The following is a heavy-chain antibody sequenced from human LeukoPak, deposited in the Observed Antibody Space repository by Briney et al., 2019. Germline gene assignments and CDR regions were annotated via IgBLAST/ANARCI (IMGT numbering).Heavy chain of an antibody. Sequence: GGSLTLSCAASGFTFSSYAMSWVRQAPGKGLEWVSGIIGGGGTTYYADSVKGRFTISRDNSKNTLYLQMNSLRAEDTAVYYCAKDKGDYGSESPYGMDVWGQGTTVTVSS. CDR2: IIGGGGTT. V-gene: IGHV3-23*01. CDR1: GFTFSSYA. CDR3: AKDKGDYGSESPYGMDV. J-gene: IGHJ6*02. D-gene: IGHD3-10*01.